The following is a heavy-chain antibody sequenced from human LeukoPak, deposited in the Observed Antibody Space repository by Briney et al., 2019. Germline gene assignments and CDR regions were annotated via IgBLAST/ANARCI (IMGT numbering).Heavy chain of an antibody. V-gene: IGHV3-15*01. CDR1: GFTFSNAW. D-gene: IGHD5-18*01. J-gene: IGHJ3*02. CDR3: TTVVAQLWLFGAFDI. Sequence: GGSLRLSCAASGFTFSNAWMSWVRQAPGKGLEWVGRIKSKTDRGTTDYAAPVKGRFTISRDDSKNTLYLQMSSLKTEDTAVYYCTTVVAQLWLFGAFDIWGQGTMVTVSS. CDR2: IKSKTDRGTT.